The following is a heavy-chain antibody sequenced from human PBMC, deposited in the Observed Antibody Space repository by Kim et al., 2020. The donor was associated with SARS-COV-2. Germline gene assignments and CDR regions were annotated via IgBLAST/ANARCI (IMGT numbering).Heavy chain of an antibody. CDR1: GGSISSSSYY. J-gene: IGHJ5*02. CDR2: IYYSGST. D-gene: IGHD3-9*01. V-gene: IGHV4-39*01. CDR3: ARVLRYFDWLPSEWFDP. Sequence: SETLSLTCTVSGGSISSSSYYWGWIRQPPGKGLEWIGSIYYSGSTYYNPSLKSRVTISVDTSKNQFSLKLSSVTAADTAVYYFARVLRYFDWLPSEWFDPCGQGTLVTVSS.